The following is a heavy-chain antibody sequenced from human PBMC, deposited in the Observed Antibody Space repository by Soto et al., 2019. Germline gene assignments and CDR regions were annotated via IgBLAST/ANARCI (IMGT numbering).Heavy chain of an antibody. CDR3: AREAPSSSSFDP. CDR2: LYPTGDTT. V-gene: IGHV1-46*03. Sequence: ASVKVSCKASGYSLTSYYMHWVRQAPGQGLEWMGVLYPTGDTTSYAQRFQGRVTVTRDTSTSTVYMELSSLGSDDTAMYYCAREAPSSSSFDPWGQGTLVTVSS. CDR1: GYSLTSYY. J-gene: IGHJ5*02.